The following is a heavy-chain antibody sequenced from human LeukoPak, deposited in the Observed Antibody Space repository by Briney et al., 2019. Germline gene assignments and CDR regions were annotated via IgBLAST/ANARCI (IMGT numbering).Heavy chain of an antibody. CDR2: ISAYNGNT. D-gene: IGHD6-13*01. Sequence: ASVNVSCKASGYSFTSYGISWVRQAPGQGLEWMGWISAYNGNTNYAQKLQGRVTMTTDTSTSTAYMELRSLRSDDTAVYYCARGDLFVGIAAAGTVDYWGQGTLVTVSS. V-gene: IGHV1-18*01. CDR1: GYSFTSYG. J-gene: IGHJ4*02. CDR3: ARGDLFVGIAAAGTVDY.